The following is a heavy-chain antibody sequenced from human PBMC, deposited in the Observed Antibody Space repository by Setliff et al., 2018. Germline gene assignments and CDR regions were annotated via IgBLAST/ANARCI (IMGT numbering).Heavy chain of an antibody. V-gene: IGHV3-23*01. CDR1: GFTFSSYA. D-gene: IGHD3-22*01. Sequence: LRLSCVASGFTFSSYAMNWVRQAPGKGLEWVSGITGSGAGTYYADSVEGRFTISRDNSDNTLYLEMISPRAEDTAVYYCAKGGGGNYDSSAIGYYYYYYYMDVWGKGTTVTVS. CDR3: AKGGGGNYDSSAIGYYYYYYYMDV. CDR2: ITGSGAGT. J-gene: IGHJ6*03.